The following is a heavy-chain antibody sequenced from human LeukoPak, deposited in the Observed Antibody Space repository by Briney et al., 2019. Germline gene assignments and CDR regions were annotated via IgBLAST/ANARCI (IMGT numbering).Heavy chain of an antibody. Sequence: SETLSLTCAVSGGSISSSYWWSWIRQPPGKGLEWIGEIYHSGSTNYNLSLKSRVTISVDKSKNQFSLKLNSVTAADTAVYYCARDLSFYGDYAEFDYWGQGTLVTVSS. V-gene: IGHV4-4*02. J-gene: IGHJ4*02. CDR1: GGSISSSYW. CDR2: IYHSGST. D-gene: IGHD4-17*01. CDR3: ARDLSFYGDYAEFDY.